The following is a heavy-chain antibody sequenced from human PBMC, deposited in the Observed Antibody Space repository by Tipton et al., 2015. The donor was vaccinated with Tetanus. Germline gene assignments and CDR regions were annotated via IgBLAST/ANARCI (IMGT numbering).Heavy chain of an antibody. J-gene: IGHJ4*02. Sequence: TLSLTCTVSGGSISSYYWSWIRQPPGKGLEWIGHIYYSGSTNYNPSLKSRVTISVDTSKNQFSLKLSSVTAADTAVYYCARGNHYDSSGYPYYFDYWGQGTLVTVSS. CDR1: GGSISSYY. V-gene: IGHV4-59*01. CDR2: IYYSGST. D-gene: IGHD3-22*01. CDR3: ARGNHYDSSGYPYYFDY.